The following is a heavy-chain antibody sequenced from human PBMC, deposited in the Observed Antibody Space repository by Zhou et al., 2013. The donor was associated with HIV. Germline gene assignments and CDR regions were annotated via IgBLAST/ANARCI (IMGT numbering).Heavy chain of an antibody. CDR3: ARLVLAYYFESSGYYLDY. Sequence: QVQLVQSGAEVKKPGSSVKVSCTASGGTLTTYALSWVRQAPGQGLEWMGGIIPMFGTVNYAQKFQDRLTITTDEYTSTTYMELSSLRYDDTAIYYCARLVLAYYFESSGYYLDYWGQGTLVHVSS. CDR2: IIPMFGTV. D-gene: IGHD3-22*01. CDR1: GGTLTTYA. J-gene: IGHJ4*02. V-gene: IGHV1-69*05.